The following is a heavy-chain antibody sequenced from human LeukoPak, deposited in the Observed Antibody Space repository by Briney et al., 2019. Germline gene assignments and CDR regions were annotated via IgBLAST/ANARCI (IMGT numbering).Heavy chain of an antibody. CDR1: GYTFSNYA. Sequence: QTGGSLRLSCAASGYTFSNYAMTWVRQAPGKGLEWVSAISGSDGSTYYSDSVTGRFSISRDNAKNTLYLQMTSLRTDDTAVYYCAKGGYDFWSAYQIDLWGQGTLVTASS. CDR2: ISGSDGST. CDR3: AKGGYDFWSAYQIDL. V-gene: IGHV3-23*01. J-gene: IGHJ5*02. D-gene: IGHD3-3*01.